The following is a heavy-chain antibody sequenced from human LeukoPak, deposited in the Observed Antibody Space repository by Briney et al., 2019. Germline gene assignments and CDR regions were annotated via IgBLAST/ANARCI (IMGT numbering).Heavy chain of an antibody. CDR1: GGSISSYY. V-gene: IGHV4-34*01. Sequence: SETLSLTCTVSGGSISSYYWSWICQPPGKGLEWIGEINHSGSTNYNPSLKSRVTISVDTSKNQFSLKLSSVTAADTAVYYCARGRGYSYAHFDYWGQGTLVTVSS. D-gene: IGHD5-18*01. CDR3: ARGRGYSYAHFDY. J-gene: IGHJ4*02. CDR2: INHSGST.